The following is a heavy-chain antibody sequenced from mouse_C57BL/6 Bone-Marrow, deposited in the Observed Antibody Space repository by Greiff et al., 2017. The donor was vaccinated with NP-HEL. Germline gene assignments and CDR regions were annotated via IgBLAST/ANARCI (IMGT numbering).Heavy chain of an antibody. J-gene: IGHJ3*01. Sequence: QVQLKQSGAELARPGASVKMSCKASGYTFTSYTMHWVKQRPGQGLEWIGYINPSSGYTKYNQKFKDKATLTADKSSSTAYMQLSSLTSEDSAGYYCAREDGYYFAWFAYWGQGTLVTVSA. CDR2: INPSSGYT. V-gene: IGHV1-4*01. CDR1: GYTFTSYT. CDR3: AREDGYYFAWFAY. D-gene: IGHD2-3*01.